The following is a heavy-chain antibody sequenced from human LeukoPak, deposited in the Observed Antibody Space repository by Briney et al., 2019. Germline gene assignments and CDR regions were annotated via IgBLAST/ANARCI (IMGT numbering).Heavy chain of an antibody. V-gene: IGHV4-39*07. D-gene: IGHD3-10*01. J-gene: IGHJ5*02. CDR2: IYYSGST. Sequence: TSETLSLTCTVSGGSISSSSYYWGWIRRPPGKGLEWIGSIYYSGSTYYNPSLKSRVTISVDTSKNQFSLKLRSVTAADTAVYYCARGPRFGELLWHWFDPWGQGTLVTVSS. CDR1: GGSISSSSYY. CDR3: ARGPRFGELLWHWFDP.